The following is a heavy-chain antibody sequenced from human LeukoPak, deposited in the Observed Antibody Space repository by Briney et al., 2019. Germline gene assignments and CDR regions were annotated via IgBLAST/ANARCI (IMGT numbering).Heavy chain of an antibody. Sequence: PGGSLRLSCAASGFTFSSYWMSWVRQAPGKGLEWVANIKQDGSEKYYVDSVKGRFTISRDNAKNSLYLQMNSLRAEDTAVYYCARDSAIFGVENWFDPWGQGTLVTVSS. J-gene: IGHJ5*02. V-gene: IGHV3-7*01. CDR3: ARDSAIFGVENWFDP. CDR2: IKQDGSEK. D-gene: IGHD3-3*01. CDR1: GFTFSSYW.